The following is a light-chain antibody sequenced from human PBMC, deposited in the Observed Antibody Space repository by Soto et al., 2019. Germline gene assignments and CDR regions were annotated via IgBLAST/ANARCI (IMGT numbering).Light chain of an antibody. V-gene: IGKV3-20*01. Sequence: EIVLTQSPGTLSLSPGERATLSCRASQSVISSYLAWYQQKAGQAPRLLIYGASNRANGIPDRFSGSGSGTDFTLTISRLELEDFAVYYCQQYGKSPLTFGGGTKVEIK. CDR3: QQYGKSPLT. CDR2: GAS. J-gene: IGKJ4*01. CDR1: QSVISSY.